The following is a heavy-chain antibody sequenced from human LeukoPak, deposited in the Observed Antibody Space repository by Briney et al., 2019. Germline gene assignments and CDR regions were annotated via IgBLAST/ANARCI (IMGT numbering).Heavy chain of an antibody. CDR1: GYSISSAYY. D-gene: IGHD3-10*01. J-gene: IGHJ6*03. CDR3: ARLTKNDSGSFRFGKKKRGYMDV. CDR2: INHSGST. Sequence: SETLSLTCSVSGYSISSAYYWGWIRQPPGKGLEWIGEINHSGSTNYNPSLKSRVTISVDTSKNQFSLKLSSVTAADTAVYYCARLTKNDSGSFRFGKKKRGYMDVWGKGTTVTISS. V-gene: IGHV4-38-2*02.